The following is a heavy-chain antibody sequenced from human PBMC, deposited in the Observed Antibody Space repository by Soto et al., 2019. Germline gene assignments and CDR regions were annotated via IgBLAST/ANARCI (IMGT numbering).Heavy chain of an antibody. J-gene: IGHJ4*02. D-gene: IGHD3-16*01. CDR2: TSYDGSNK. CDR3: ARWGTTGGLDV. V-gene: IGHV3-30*19. Sequence: QVQLVESGGGVVQPGTSLRLSCVGSGFTFRSYVIHWVRQAPGKGLEWVALTSYDGSNKYYDDSVKGRFNISRDNSRNTVDLQMDSLRLEDTALYYCARWGTTGGLDVGGQGTLVSVSS. CDR1: GFTFRSYV.